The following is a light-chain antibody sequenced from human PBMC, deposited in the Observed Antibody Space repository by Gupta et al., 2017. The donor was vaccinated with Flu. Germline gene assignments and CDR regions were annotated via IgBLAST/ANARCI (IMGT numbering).Light chain of an antibody. J-gene: IGKJ5*01. Sequence: PSSRSASIGDRVTITCQASQEIRYYLDWYQQRPGKAPKLLIYDASNLETGVPSRFSGGGSGTDFTLTITSLQPEDVATYYCQQYDSHPHTFGQGTQVEVK. CDR3: QQYDSHPHT. CDR1: QEIRYY. CDR2: DAS. V-gene: IGKV1-33*01.